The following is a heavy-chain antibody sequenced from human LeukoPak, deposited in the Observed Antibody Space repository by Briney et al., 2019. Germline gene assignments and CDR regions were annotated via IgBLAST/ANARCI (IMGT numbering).Heavy chain of an antibody. D-gene: IGHD2-8*01. CDR1: GFTFSSYA. Sequence: GGSLRLSCAASGFTFSSYAMSWVRQAPGKGLEWVSDISGSGGSTYYADSVKGRFTISRDNSKNTLYLQMNSLRAEDTAVYYCAKDLYRPQNTYYMDVWGKGTTVTVSS. J-gene: IGHJ6*03. CDR2: ISGSGGST. CDR3: AKDLYRPQNTYYMDV. V-gene: IGHV3-23*01.